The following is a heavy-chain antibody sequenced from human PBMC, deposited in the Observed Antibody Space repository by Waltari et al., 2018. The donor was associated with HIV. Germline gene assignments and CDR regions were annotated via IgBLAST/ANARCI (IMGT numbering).Heavy chain of an antibody. CDR3: ARGRYDFWSGYYSDYYYYGMDV. Sequence: QLQLQESCPGLVKPSETLSLTCTVSGCSISSSSYYWGWSRQPPGKGLEWIGSSSYCGSTYHNPSLKSRVTISVDTSKNQFSLKLSSVTAADTAVYYCARGRYDFWSGYYSDYYYYGMDVWGQGTTVTVSS. V-gene: IGHV4-39*01. D-gene: IGHD3-3*01. CDR1: GCSISSSSYY. CDR2: SSYCGST. J-gene: IGHJ6*02.